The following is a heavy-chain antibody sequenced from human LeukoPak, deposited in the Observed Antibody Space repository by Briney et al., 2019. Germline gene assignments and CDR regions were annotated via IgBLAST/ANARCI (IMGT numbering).Heavy chain of an antibody. V-gene: IGHV4-59*13. J-gene: IGHJ4*02. CDR3: AAYPTNLGYSYGHGEDY. CDR2: IYYTGST. CDR1: VGSISSYY. D-gene: IGHD5-18*01. Sequence: SETLSLTCTVSVGSISSYYWSWLRQPPGKGREGIGYIYYTGSTNYNPYLKSRVTISVDPPGKQFSLKLSSVTAADTAMYYCAAYPTNLGYSYGHGEDYWGQGTLVTVSS.